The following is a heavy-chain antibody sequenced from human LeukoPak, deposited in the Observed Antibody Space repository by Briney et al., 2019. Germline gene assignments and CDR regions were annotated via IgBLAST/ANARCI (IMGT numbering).Heavy chain of an antibody. D-gene: IGHD3-16*02. CDR1: GFTFDDYG. CDR3: AKGRLRLGELSFPLDY. Sequence: GGSLRLSCAASGFTFDDYGMSWVRQAPGKGLEWVSGINWNGGSTGYADSVKGRFTISRDNAKNSLYLQMNSLRAEDTALYYCAKGRLRLGELSFPLDYWGQGTLVTVSS. CDR2: INWNGGST. V-gene: IGHV3-20*04. J-gene: IGHJ4*02.